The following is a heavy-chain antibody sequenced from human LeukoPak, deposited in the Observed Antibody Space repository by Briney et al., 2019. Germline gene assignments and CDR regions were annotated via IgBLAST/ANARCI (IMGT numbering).Heavy chain of an antibody. J-gene: IGHJ4*02. CDR3: ARDERLLSFLK. Sequence: PRGSLRLSCAASGFTFSNYGLSWVRQAPGKVLEWVSGITGSGGSTYYADSVKGRFTISRDNSKNTLYLQMNSLRAGDTAIYYCARDERLLSFLKWGQGTLVTVSS. D-gene: IGHD3-3*01. CDR2: ITGSGGST. CDR1: GFTFSNYG. V-gene: IGHV3-23*01.